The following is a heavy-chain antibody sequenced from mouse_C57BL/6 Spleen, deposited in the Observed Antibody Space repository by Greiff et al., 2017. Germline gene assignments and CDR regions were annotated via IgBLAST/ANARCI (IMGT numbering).Heavy chain of an antibody. J-gene: IGHJ3*01. CDR2: INPSTGGT. D-gene: IGHD3-3*01. CDR1: GYSFTGYY. Sequence: EVQLQQSGPELVKPGASVKISCKASGYSFTGYYMNWVKQSPEKSLEWIGEINPSTGGTTYNQKFKAKATLTVDKSSSTAYMQLKSLTSEDSAVYYCARGDRGFADWGQGTLVTGAA. V-gene: IGHV1-42*01. CDR3: ARGDRGFAD.